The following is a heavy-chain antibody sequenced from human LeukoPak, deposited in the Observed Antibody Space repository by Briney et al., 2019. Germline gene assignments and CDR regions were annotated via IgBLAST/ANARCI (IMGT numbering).Heavy chain of an antibody. CDR2: ISGRADLT. CDR1: GFTFSTYG. Sequence: PGGSLRLSCAASGFTFSTYGITWVRQAPGKGLEWVSAISGRADLTFYADSVKGRFTISRDNSKNTLYLQMNSLRAEDTAVYYCARDWSYAFDIWGQGTMVTVSS. CDR3: ARDWSYAFDI. V-gene: IGHV3-23*01. J-gene: IGHJ3*02.